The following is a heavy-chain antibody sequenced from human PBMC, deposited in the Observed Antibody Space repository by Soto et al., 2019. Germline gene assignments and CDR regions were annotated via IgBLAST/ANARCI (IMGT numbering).Heavy chain of an antibody. J-gene: IGHJ6*02. CDR3: ARIPDYDILTGYQYYYYGMDV. D-gene: IGHD3-9*01. V-gene: IGHV2-26*01. Sequence: VTLKESGPVLVKPPETLTLTCTVSGFSLRNERMGVSWIRQSPGKALEWLAHIFSNDEKFYSTSLKRRLTSSRDTSKGKVVLTMTNMDPVDSGTYYCARIPDYDILTGYQYYYYGMDVWGLGTTVTVSS. CDR1: GFSLRNERMG. CDR2: IFSNDEK.